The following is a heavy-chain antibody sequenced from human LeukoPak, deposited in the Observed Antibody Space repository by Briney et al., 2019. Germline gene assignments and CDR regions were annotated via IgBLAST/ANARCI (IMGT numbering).Heavy chain of an antibody. CDR3: AKDRGGAITEVDY. J-gene: IGHJ4*02. CDR2: ITGSGAGT. V-gene: IGHV3-23*01. D-gene: IGHD1-26*01. CDR1: GFTFSSYA. Sequence: GGSLRLSCAASGFTFSSYAMSWVRQAPGKGLEWVSAITGSGAGTYYTDSVKGRFTISRDNSKNSLYLQMNSLRAEDTAVYYCAKDRGGAITEVDYWGQGTLVTVSS.